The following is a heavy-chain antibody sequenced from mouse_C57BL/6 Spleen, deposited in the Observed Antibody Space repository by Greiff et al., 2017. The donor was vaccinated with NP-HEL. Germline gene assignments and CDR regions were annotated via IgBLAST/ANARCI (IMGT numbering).Heavy chain of an antibody. CDR2: ISSGGSYT. V-gene: IGHV5-6*01. CDR3: ARDGYYVGAMDY. Sequence: EVKVVESGGDLVKPGGSLKLSCAASGFTFSSYGMSWVRQTPDKRLEWVATISSGGSYTYYPDSVKGRFTISRDNAKNTLYLQMSSLKSEDTAMYYCARDGYYVGAMDYWGQGTSVTVSS. D-gene: IGHD2-3*01. J-gene: IGHJ4*01. CDR1: GFTFSSYG.